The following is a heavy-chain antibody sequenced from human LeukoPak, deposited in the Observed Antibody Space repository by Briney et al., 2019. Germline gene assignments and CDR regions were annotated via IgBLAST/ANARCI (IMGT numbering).Heavy chain of an antibody. V-gene: IGHV3-30*02. J-gene: IGHJ4*02. CDR2: IPSDGSNK. CDR1: GFTFSGYG. Sequence: GGSLRLSCAASGFTFSGYGMHWVRQAPGKGLEWVAFIPSDGSNKYYADSVKGRFTISRDNSKNTVDLQMNSLRPKDTAVYYCVKGRNAYFDYWGQGTLVTASS. CDR3: VKGRNAYFDY.